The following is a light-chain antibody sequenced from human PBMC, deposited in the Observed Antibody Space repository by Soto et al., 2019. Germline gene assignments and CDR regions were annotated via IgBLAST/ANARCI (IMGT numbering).Light chain of an antibody. V-gene: IGKV1-39*01. Sequence: DIPMTQSPSSLSASVGDRVTITCRASQAIGTYLYWYQHKPGKAPKLLIYSASSLQSGVPSRFIGSGSGTEFTVTITSLQTEDFATYYCLQSYSTLEAFGPGTRVVIK. J-gene: IGKJ3*01. CDR1: QAIGTY. CDR3: LQSYSTLEA. CDR2: SAS.